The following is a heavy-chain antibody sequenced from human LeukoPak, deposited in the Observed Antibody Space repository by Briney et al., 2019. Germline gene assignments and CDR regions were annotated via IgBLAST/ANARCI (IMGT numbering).Heavy chain of an antibody. D-gene: IGHD1-7*01. CDR2: ISWNSATI. CDR3: AKLCDWNSVDY. CDR1: GFKIADYA. J-gene: IGHJ4*02. V-gene: IGHV3-9*01. Sequence: PGGSLRLSCVASGFKIADYAMHWVRQTPGKGLEWVSGISWNSATIDYADSLRGRFTISRDNAKNSLYLQMTNLRTEDTALYYCAKLCDWNSVDYWGQGTLVTVSS.